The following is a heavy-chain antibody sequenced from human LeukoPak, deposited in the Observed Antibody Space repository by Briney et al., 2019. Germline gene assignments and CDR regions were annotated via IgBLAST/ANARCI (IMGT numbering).Heavy chain of an antibody. J-gene: IGHJ4*02. CDR3: AKQMRD. D-gene: IGHD1/OR15-1a*01. CDR1: GFTLSSYW. CDR2: INGDGSSA. V-gene: IGHV3-74*01. Sequence: GGSLRLSCAASGFTLSSYWMHWVRQVPGKGLVWVSQINGDGSSAYYADSVKGRFTISRGNAKNTLYLQVNNLRAEDTAVYYCAKQMRDWGQGTLVTVSS.